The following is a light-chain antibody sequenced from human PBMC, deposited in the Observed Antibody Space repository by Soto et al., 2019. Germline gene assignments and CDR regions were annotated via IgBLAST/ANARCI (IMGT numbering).Light chain of an antibody. Sequence: DIQMTQSPPSLSASVGDRVTISCRASQSISNYLNWYQQKVGKAPQLLIYGASNLQSGVPARFSGSGSGTDFTLTISDLQPDDFATYYCQQYMSYSFGQGTKVDIK. V-gene: IGKV1-39*01. CDR3: QQYMSYS. CDR1: QSISNY. CDR2: GAS. J-gene: IGKJ1*01.